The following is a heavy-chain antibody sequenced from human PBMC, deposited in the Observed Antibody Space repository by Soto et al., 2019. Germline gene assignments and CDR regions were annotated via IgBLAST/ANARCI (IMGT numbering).Heavy chain of an antibody. Sequence: QVQLVESGGGVVQPGRSLRLSCAASGFTFSSYAMHWVRQAPGKGLELVAVISYDGSNKYYADSVKGRFTISRDNSKNTLYLQMNGLRAEDTAEYYCARDRADYYYGSGPFDPWGQGTLVTVSS. CDR1: GFTFSSYA. CDR2: ISYDGSNK. J-gene: IGHJ5*02. CDR3: ARDRADYYYGSGPFDP. D-gene: IGHD3-10*01. V-gene: IGHV3-30-3*01.